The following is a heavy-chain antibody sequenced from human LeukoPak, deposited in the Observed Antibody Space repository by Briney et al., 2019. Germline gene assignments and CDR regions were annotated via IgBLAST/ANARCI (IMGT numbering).Heavy chain of an antibody. CDR1: GGSFSGYY. D-gene: IGHD6-19*01. CDR2: INHSGST. Sequence: SETLSLTCAVYGGSFSGYYWSWIRQPPGKGLEWIGEINHSGSTNYNPSLKSRVTISVDTSKNQSSLKLSSVTAADTAVYYCARGFRSSGWYIPFDYWGQGTLVTVSS. J-gene: IGHJ4*02. V-gene: IGHV4-34*01. CDR3: ARGFRSSGWYIPFDY.